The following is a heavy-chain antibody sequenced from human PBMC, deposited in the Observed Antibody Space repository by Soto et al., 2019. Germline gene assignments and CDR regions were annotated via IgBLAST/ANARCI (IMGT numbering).Heavy chain of an antibody. CDR3: ASRDPGTSVDY. Sequence: SETLSLTCAVSGGFFTSNNWWTWVRQPPGQGLEWIGEIYRTGSTNYNPSLKSRVTISLDKSENQFSLKVTSLTAADTAVYYCASRDPGTSVDYWGQGTLVTVSS. D-gene: IGHD1-1*01. J-gene: IGHJ4*02. V-gene: IGHV4-4*02. CDR1: GGFFTSNNW. CDR2: IYRTGST.